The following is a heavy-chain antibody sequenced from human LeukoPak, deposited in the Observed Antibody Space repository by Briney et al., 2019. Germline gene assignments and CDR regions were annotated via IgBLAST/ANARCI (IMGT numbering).Heavy chain of an antibody. D-gene: IGHD1-14*01. CDR3: ARDHKGRGQFDY. Sequence: GASVKVSCKASGYTFTRYDINWVRQATGQGLEWMGWMNPNSGNTGYAQTFQGRVTMTRNTSISTANMGLSSRRSERTAVYYCARDHKGRGQFDYCGQGTLVTVSS. V-gene: IGHV1-8*01. J-gene: IGHJ4*02. CDR1: GYTFTRYD. CDR2: MNPNSGNT.